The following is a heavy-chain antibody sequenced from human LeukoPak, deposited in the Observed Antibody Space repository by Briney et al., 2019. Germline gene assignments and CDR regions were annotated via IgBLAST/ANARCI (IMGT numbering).Heavy chain of an antibody. J-gene: IGHJ4*02. Sequence: SETLSLTCTVSGGSINSHYWSWVRQPPGKGLVWIGYISYSGNTNYNPSLKSRVTISMHTSKNQLSLKLNSVTAADTAVYYCARRDYYGSGSFDCWGQGTLVTVSS. CDR1: GGSINSHY. CDR3: ARRDYYGSGSFDC. D-gene: IGHD3-10*01. V-gene: IGHV4-59*08. CDR2: ISYSGNT.